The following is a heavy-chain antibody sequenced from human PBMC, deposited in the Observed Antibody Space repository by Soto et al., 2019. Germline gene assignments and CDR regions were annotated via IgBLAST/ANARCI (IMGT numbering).Heavy chain of an antibody. D-gene: IGHD5-12*01. CDR3: ASVGLPGGYVKRYYYYGMDV. CDR2: ISGSGGST. J-gene: IGHJ6*02. CDR1: GFTFSSYA. V-gene: IGHV3-23*01. Sequence: GESLKISCAASGFTFSSYAMSWVRQAPGKGLEWVSAISGSGGSTYYADSVKGRFTISRDNSKNTLYLQMNSLRAEDTAVYYCASVGLPGGYVKRYYYYGMDVWGQGTTVTVSS.